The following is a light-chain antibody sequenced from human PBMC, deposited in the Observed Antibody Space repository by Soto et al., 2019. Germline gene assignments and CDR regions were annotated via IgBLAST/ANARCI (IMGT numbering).Light chain of an antibody. CDR1: QSVSSSY. CDR2: GAS. Sequence: EIVLTQSPGTLSLSPGERATLSCRASQSVSSSYLAWYQQKPGQAPRLLIYGASSRATGIPDRFSGSGSGTDFTLTISRLEPEDFAVXXXQQYGSSRTFGQGTKVEIK. V-gene: IGKV3-20*01. CDR3: QQYGSSRT. J-gene: IGKJ1*01.